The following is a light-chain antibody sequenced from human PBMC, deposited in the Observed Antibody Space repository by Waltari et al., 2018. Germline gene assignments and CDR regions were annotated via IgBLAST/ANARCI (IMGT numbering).Light chain of an antibody. Sequence: DVVLTQSPLSLPVTLGQPASISCRSSQGLVHSDGNTYLNWFHQRPGKSPRRLIYKVSHRDSGVPDTFSGSGSGTDFTLKISRVEAEDVGVYYCMQGSLWPPTFGAGTKVEIK. CDR1: QGLVHSDGNTY. CDR2: KVS. CDR3: MQGSLWPPT. J-gene: IGKJ4*01. V-gene: IGKV2-30*02.